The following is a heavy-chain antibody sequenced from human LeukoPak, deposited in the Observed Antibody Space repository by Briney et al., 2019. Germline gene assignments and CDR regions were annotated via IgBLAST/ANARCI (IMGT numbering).Heavy chain of an antibody. J-gene: IGHJ6*04. D-gene: IGHD6-19*01. Sequence: GESLKISCQGSGSSFTSYWISWVRQMPGKGLEWMGRIDPSDSYTNYSPSFQGHVTISADKSISTAYLQWSSLKASDTAMYYCARQGIAVAKGYYYYGMDVWGKGTTVTVSS. CDR3: ARQGIAVAKGYYYYGMDV. V-gene: IGHV5-10-1*01. CDR1: GSSFTSYW. CDR2: IDPSDSYT.